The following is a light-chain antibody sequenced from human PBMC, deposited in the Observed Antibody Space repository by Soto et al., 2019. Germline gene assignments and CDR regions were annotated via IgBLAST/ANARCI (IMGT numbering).Light chain of an antibody. CDR1: SSDIGNFRL. Sequence: QSALAQPASVSGSPGQSITSSCTGTSSDIGNFRLVSWYQQHPGKVPKVVMFEVNKRPSWASNRLSGSRSGKTASLTISGLQTEDEADYYCCSYADNNTYVFGSGTKVTVL. CDR2: EVN. V-gene: IGLV2-23*02. CDR3: CSYADNNTYV. J-gene: IGLJ1*01.